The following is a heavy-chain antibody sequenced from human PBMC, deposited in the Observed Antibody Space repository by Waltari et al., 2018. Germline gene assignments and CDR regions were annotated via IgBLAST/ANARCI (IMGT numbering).Heavy chain of an antibody. V-gene: IGHV4-61*02. CDR2: IHTSGRT. D-gene: IGHD3-10*01. Sequence: QVQLQESGPGLVKPSQTLSLTCPVSGSSITSASYYWSWIRQPAGKGLEWIGRIHTSGRTDYNLSLKSRVTISADMSKNQFSLRLSSVTAADTAVYYCAGRGDLDGSEFDYWGQGTLVTVSS. CDR3: AGRGDLDGSEFDY. J-gene: IGHJ4*02. CDR1: GSSITSASYY.